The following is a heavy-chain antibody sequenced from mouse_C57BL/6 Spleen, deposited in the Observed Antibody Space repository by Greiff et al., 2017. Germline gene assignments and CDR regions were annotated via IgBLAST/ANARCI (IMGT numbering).Heavy chain of an antibody. V-gene: IGHV5-17*01. CDR2: ISSGSSTI. Sequence: EVQLQQSGGGLVKPGGSLKLSCAASGFTFSDYGMHWVRQAPEKGLEWVAYISSGSSTIYYADTVKGRFTISRDNAKNTLFLQMTSLRSEDTAMYYCARPYYGGYFDYWGQGTTLTVSS. J-gene: IGHJ2*01. D-gene: IGHD1-1*01. CDR1: GFTFSDYG. CDR3: ARPYYGGYFDY.